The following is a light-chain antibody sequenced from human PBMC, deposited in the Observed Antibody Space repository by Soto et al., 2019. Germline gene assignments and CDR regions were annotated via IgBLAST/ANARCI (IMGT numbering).Light chain of an antibody. CDR3: SSYTTTSTML. Sequence: QSVLTQPASVSGSLGQSITISCTGSKRDIGAYNLVSWYQQYPDTAPKLIIYEVRNRPSGVSYRFTGSRSGNTASLTISALQADDESTFSCSSYTTTSTMLFGGGTKLTVL. J-gene: IGLJ3*02. V-gene: IGLV2-14*01. CDR2: EVR. CDR1: KRDIGAYNL.